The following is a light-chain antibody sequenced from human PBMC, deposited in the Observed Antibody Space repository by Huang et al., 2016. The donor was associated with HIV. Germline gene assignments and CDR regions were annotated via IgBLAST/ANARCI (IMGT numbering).Light chain of an antibody. Sequence: DIQMTQSPSTLSASVGDRVTITCRTSQSISNYLAWYQQKPGKAPNLLIYKASSLDSGVPSRCGGSGSGTEFTLTISSLQPDDFATYYCQQYSTYPYTFGQGTKLEIK. CDR2: KAS. J-gene: IGKJ2*01. CDR1: QSISNY. V-gene: IGKV1-5*03. CDR3: QQYSTYPYT.